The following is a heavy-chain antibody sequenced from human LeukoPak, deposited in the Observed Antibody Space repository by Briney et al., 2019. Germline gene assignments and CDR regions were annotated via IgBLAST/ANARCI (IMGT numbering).Heavy chain of an antibody. CDR1: GYTFTSHY. D-gene: IGHD2-15*01. CDR2: INPSNGGT. J-gene: IGHJ4*02. Sequence: ASVKVSCKASGYTFTSHYMHCGRQAPGQGLEWMGIINPSNGGTPYEQKFKRIVTMPRDTSISTAYMELSRLRSDDTAVYYCAREFCSGASCHQAFDYWGPGTVVTVSS. V-gene: IGHV1-46*01. CDR3: AREFCSGASCHQAFDY.